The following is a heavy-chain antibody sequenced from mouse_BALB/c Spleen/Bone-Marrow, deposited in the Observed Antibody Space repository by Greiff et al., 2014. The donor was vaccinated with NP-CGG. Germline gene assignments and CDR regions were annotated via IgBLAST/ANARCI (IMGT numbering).Heavy chain of an antibody. CDR1: GYAFTNYL. V-gene: IGHV1-54*01. CDR2: INPGSGGA. Sequence: QVQLQQSGAELVRPGTAVNVSCEASGYAFTNYLIEWVKQRPGQGLEWIGVINPGSGGANYNEKFKGKATLTADKSSSTAYMQLSSLTSDDSAVYFCARFGRYYFDYWGQGTTLTVSS. CDR3: ARFGRYYFDY. J-gene: IGHJ2*01.